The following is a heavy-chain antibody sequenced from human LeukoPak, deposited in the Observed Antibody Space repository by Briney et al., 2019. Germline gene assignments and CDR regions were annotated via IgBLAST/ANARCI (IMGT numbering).Heavy chain of an antibody. CDR3: ARLGYGYGAFDI. V-gene: IGHV3-74*01. D-gene: IGHD5-18*01. J-gene: IGHJ3*02. Sequence: GGSLRLSCAASGFTFSSYWIHWVRQAPGKGLVWVSRINRDGSSTSYADSVKGRFTISRDNAKNTLYLQMNSLRAEDTAVYYCARLGYGYGAFDIWGRGTMVTVSS. CDR2: INRDGSST. CDR1: GFTFSSYW.